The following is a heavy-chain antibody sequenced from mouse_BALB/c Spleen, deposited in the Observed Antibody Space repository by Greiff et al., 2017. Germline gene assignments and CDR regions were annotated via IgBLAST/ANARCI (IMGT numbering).Heavy chain of an antibody. D-gene: IGHD2-1*01. V-gene: IGHV3-8*02. Sequence: EVHLVESGPSLVKPSQTLSLTCSVTGDSITSGYWNWIRKFPGNKLEYMGYISYSGSTYYNPSLKSRISITRDTSKNQYYLQLNSVTTEDTATYYCASLVYYGNSPYAMDYWGQGTSVTVAS. CDR3: ASLVYYGNSPYAMDY. CDR1: GDSITSGY. CDR2: ISYSGST. J-gene: IGHJ4*01.